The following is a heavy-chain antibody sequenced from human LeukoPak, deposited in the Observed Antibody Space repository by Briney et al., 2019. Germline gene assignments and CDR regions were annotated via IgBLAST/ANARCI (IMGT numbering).Heavy chain of an antibody. V-gene: IGHV3-23*01. D-gene: IGHD3-22*01. CDR3: AKECESSCYFDY. CDR2: ISGSGGST. Sequence: GGSLRLSCAASGFTFSNYDMSWVRQAPGKGLEWVSGISGSGGSTYHADSVKGRFTISRDNSKNTLYLQMNSLRAEGTAVYYCAKECESSCYFDYWGQGALVSVSS. CDR1: GFTFSNYD. J-gene: IGHJ4*02.